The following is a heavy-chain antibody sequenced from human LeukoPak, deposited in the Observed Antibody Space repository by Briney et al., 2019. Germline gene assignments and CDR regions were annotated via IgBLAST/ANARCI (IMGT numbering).Heavy chain of an antibody. CDR2: IISDGSNT. Sequence: GGSLRLSCAASGFTFSNYAMSWARQAPGKGLVWVSRIISDGSNTTYADSVKGRFTISRDNAKNTLYLQMSSLRAEDTAVYYCVRNSYDSSGYYDYWGQGTLVTVSS. J-gene: IGHJ4*02. CDR3: VRNSYDSSGYYDY. D-gene: IGHD3-22*01. CDR1: GFTFSNYA. V-gene: IGHV3-74*01.